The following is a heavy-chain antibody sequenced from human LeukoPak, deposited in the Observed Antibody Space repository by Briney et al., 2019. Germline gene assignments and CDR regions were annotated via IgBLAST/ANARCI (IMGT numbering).Heavy chain of an antibody. CDR1: GGSISSYY. CDR2: IYYSGST. J-gene: IGHJ4*02. CDR3: ARDLGRSGSYQGDLGY. V-gene: IGHV4-59*01. Sequence: SETLSLTCTVSGGSISSYYWSWIRQPPGKGLEWIGYIYYSGSTNYNPSLKSRVTISVDTSKNQFSLKLSSVTAADTAVYYCARDLGRSGSYQGDLGYWGQGTLVTVSS. D-gene: IGHD1-26*01.